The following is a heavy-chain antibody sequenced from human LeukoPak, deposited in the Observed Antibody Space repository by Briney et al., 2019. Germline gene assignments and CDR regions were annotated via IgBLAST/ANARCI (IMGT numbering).Heavy chain of an antibody. CDR3: ATIRRGSIYGYFDF. D-gene: IGHD5-18*01. J-gene: IGHJ4*02. Sequence: SETLSLTCTVSAGSINSHYWSWLRQAPGKGPEWIGYMYDSVRTKDNPTLKSRLTLSADTPKNQFSLRLSSVTAADTATYYCATIRRGSIYGYFDFWGEGILVTVSS. V-gene: IGHV4-59*11. CDR2: MYDSVRT. CDR1: AGSINSHY.